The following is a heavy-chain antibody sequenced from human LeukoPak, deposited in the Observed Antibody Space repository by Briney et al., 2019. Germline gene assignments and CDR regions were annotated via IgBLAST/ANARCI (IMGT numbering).Heavy chain of an antibody. Sequence: GASVKLSCKASGYTFTSYGISWVRQAPGQGLEWMGWISAYNGNTNYAQKLQGRVTMTTDTPTSRAYMELRSLRSDDTAVYYCAREQWLVPFDYWGQGTLVTVSS. CDR2: ISAYNGNT. V-gene: IGHV1-18*01. J-gene: IGHJ4*02. D-gene: IGHD6-19*01. CDR1: GYTFTSYG. CDR3: AREQWLVPFDY.